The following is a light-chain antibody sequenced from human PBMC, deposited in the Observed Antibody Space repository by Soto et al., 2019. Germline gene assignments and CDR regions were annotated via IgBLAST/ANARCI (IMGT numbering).Light chain of an antibody. Sequence: DIQMTQSPSTLSAYIGDRAAITCRASQSISSWLAWYQQKPGTAPKVLIYHASNLQSGVPSRFSGSGSETEYTLTISGLQPGDSATYYCQQYKSYSATFGQGTKVDIK. CDR1: QSISSW. J-gene: IGKJ1*01. V-gene: IGKV1-5*01. CDR2: HAS. CDR3: QQYKSYSAT.